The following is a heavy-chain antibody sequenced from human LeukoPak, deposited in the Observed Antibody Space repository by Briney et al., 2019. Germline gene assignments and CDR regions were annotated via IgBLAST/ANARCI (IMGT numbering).Heavy chain of an antibody. D-gene: IGHD6-13*01. CDR2: IYYSGYT. J-gene: IGHJ6*03. CDR1: GDSISSGTYY. CDR3: ARAPYSGSWYHYYYMDV. V-gene: IGHV4-39*07. Sequence: PSETLSLTCTVSGDSISSGTYYWGWIRQPPGKGLEWIGNIYYSGYTYQNPSLKSRVTISVDTSKNQFSLKLSSVTAADTAVYYCARAPYSGSWYHYYYMDVWGKGTTVTISS.